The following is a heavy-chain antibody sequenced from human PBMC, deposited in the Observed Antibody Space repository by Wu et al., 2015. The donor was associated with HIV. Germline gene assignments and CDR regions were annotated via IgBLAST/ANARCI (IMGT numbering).Heavy chain of an antibody. D-gene: IGHD3-9*01. CDR1: GYTFTSYG. CDR2: ISAYNGNT. CDR3: ARVRSSGVYDILTGIPRDGYYFDY. Sequence: QVQLVQSGAEVRKPGSSVKVSRKASGYTFTSYGISWVRQAPGQGLEWMGWISAYNGNTNYAQKLQGRVTMTTDTSTSTAYMELRSLRSDDTAVYYCARVRSSGVYDILTGIPRDGYYFDYWGQGTLVTVSS. J-gene: IGHJ4*02. V-gene: IGHV1-18*01.